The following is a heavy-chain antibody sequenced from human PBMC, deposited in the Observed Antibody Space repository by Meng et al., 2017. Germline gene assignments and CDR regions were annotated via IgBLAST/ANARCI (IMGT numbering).Heavy chain of an antibody. CDR3: ARDFLALRYFDSSKNGRAFDI. D-gene: IGHD3-9*01. Sequence: GGSLRLSCAASGFTFSSYSMNWVRQAPGKGLEWVSSISSSSSYIYYADSVKGRFTISRDNAKNSLYLQMNSLRAEDTAVYYCARDFLALRYFDSSKNGRAFDIWGQGTMVTVSS. CDR1: GFTFSSYS. J-gene: IGHJ3*02. V-gene: IGHV3-21*01. CDR2: ISSSSSYI.